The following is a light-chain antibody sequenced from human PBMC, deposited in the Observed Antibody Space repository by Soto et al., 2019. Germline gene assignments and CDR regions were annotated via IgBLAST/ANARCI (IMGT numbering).Light chain of an antibody. V-gene: IGKV1-5*01. CDR3: QQYNSYSQYT. J-gene: IGKJ2*01. CDR2: DAS. CDR1: QSISSW. Sequence: DIQMTQSPSTLSASVGDRVTITCRASQSISSWLAWYQQKPGKAPKLLIYDASSLGSGVPSRFSGSGSGREFTLTISSLQPDDFATYYCQQYNSYSQYTFGQGTKLEIK.